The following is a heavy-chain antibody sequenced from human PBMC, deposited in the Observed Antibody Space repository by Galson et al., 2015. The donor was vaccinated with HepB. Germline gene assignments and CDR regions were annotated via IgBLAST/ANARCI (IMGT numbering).Heavy chain of an antibody. CDR3: ARHYGDFAAFDI. CDR1: GYAFITYG. J-gene: IGHJ3*02. CDR2: ISAYNGNT. V-gene: IGHV1-18*01. D-gene: IGHD4-17*01. Sequence: SVKVSCKASGYAFITYGISWVRQAPGQGLEWMGWISAYNGNTNYAQKLQGRVTLTTDTSTSTAYMELRSLRSDDTAVYYCARHYGDFAAFDIWGQGTMVTVSS.